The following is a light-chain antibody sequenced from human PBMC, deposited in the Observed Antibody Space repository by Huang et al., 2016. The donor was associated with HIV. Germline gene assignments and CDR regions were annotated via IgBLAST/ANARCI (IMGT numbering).Light chain of an antibody. V-gene: IGKV1-5*03. CDR2: KTS. Sequence: DIQMTQSPSTLSASVGDRVTITCRASQTIGSSLAWYRHEPGQAPNVLIYKTSTLESGVPSRFSGTGSGTEFTLTISSLQPDDSATYYCQQYNTYSPWTFGQGTKVEI. J-gene: IGKJ1*01. CDR3: QQYNTYSPWT. CDR1: QTIGSS.